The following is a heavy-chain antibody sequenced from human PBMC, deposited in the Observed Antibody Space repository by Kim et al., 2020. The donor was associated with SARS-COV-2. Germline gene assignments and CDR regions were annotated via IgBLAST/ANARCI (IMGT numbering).Heavy chain of an antibody. D-gene: IGHD2-21*01. J-gene: IGHJ3*02. CDR1: GDSVSSSSAA. Sequence: SQTLSLTCAITGDSVSSSSAAWNWIRQSPSRGLEWLGRTYRRSKWYNDYVTSMKSRISINPDTSKNQFSLQLNSVTPEDTAVYYCARNSVDSYDSFDMWGQGTVVTVS. V-gene: IGHV6-1*01. CDR2: TYRRSKWYN. CDR3: ARNSVDSYDSFDM.